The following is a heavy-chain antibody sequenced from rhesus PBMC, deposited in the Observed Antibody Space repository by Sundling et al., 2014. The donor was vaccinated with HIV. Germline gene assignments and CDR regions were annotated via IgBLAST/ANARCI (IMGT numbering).Heavy chain of an antibody. CDR2: ISHNGGSS. Sequence: EVRLVESGGGLAKPGGSLRLSCAASGFRFSDHYMDWVRQAPGKGLEWVARISHNGGSSWYVDSVKDRFTISRDNAKNTLYLQINSLRGEDTAVYFCARDWGYSLWTGPGALDAWGQGVVVTVS. J-gene: IGHJ6*01. D-gene: IGHD3-3*01. CDR3: ARDWGYSLWTGPGALDA. V-gene: IGHV3-178*01. CDR1: GFRFSDHY.